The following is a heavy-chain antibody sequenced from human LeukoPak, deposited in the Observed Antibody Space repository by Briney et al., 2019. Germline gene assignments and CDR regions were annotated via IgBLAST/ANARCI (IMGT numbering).Heavy chain of an antibody. CDR3: AKGGTHSWDTIDV. J-gene: IGHJ3*01. D-gene: IGHD1-26*01. Sequence: PGGSLRLSCAASGLSFSSHWMHWVRQAPGQGLVWLSSINSDGSITPYADAVKGRFTISRDNARDTWHSQMNSLRVDDSALYFCAKGGTHSWDTIDVWGQGTVVTV. V-gene: IGHV3-74*01. CDR2: INSDGSIT. CDR1: GLSFSSHW.